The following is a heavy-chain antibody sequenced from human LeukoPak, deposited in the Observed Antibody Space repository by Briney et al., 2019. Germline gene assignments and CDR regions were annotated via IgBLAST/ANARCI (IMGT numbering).Heavy chain of an antibody. CDR2: ISGSGGST. CDR3: AKTVAGTKYYYYYMDV. Sequence: GGSLRLSCAASGFTFSSYAMSWVRQAPGKGLEWVSGISGSGGSTYYADSVKGRFTISRDNSKNTLYLQMNSLRAEDTAVYYCAKTVAGTKYYYYYMDVWGKGTTVTVSS. V-gene: IGHV3-23*01. D-gene: IGHD6-19*01. J-gene: IGHJ6*03. CDR1: GFTFSSYA.